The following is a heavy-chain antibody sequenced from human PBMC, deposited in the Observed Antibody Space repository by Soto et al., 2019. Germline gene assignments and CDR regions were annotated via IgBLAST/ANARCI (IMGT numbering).Heavy chain of an antibody. CDR1: GVTFSSYA. D-gene: IGHD6-6*01. J-gene: IGHJ4*02. CDR3: ARRSKNFDY. Sequence: QVQLVQSGAEVKKPGSSVKVSCTASGVTFSSYAISWVRQALGQGLEWMGGIIPIFGTANYAQKFQGRVTITADESTSTAYMELSSLRSEDTAVYYCARRSKNFDYWGQGTLVTVSS. CDR2: IIPIFGTA. V-gene: IGHV1-69*01.